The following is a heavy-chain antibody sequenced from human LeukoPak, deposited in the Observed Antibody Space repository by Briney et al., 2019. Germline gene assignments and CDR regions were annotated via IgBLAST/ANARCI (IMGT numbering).Heavy chain of an antibody. CDR1: GYTFNHHG. V-gene: IGHV1-18*04. J-gene: IGHJ4*02. CDR2: VSCFSGDT. Sequence: GASVKVSCKASGYTFNHHGISWVRQAPGQGLEWMGWVSCFSGDTHYAQKFQGRVTMTRDTSTTTAYMELRSLRSDDTALYYCARDPTNTSGRYAYHDYWGQGTLVTVSS. CDR3: ARDPTNTSGRYAYHDY. D-gene: IGHD6-19*01.